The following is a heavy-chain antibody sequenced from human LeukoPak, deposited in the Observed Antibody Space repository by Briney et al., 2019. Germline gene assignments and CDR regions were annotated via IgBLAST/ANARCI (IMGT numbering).Heavy chain of an antibody. D-gene: IGHD1-1*01. Sequence: SETLSLTCTVSGGSISSYYWSWLRQPPGKGLEWIGYIYYSGSTNYNPSLKSRVTISVDTSKNQFSLKLSSVTAADTAVYYCARASRWNQIYYYYGMDVWGQGTTVTVSS. V-gene: IGHV4-59*01. CDR3: ARASRWNQIYYYYGMDV. CDR2: IYYSGST. CDR1: GGSISSYY. J-gene: IGHJ6*02.